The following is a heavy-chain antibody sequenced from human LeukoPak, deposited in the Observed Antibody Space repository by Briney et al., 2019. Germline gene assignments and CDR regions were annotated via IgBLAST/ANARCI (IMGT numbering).Heavy chain of an antibody. Sequence: LSGGSLRLSCAASGFTFSSYDMHWVRQATGKGLEWVSAIGTAGDTYYRGSVKGRFTISRENAKNSLYLQMNSLRAADMAVYYCGRGAYGSGSYYIDYWGQGTLVTVSS. D-gene: IGHD3-10*01. CDR1: GFTFSSYD. CDR3: GRGAYGSGSYYIDY. J-gene: IGHJ4*02. CDR2: IGTAGDT. V-gene: IGHV3-13*01.